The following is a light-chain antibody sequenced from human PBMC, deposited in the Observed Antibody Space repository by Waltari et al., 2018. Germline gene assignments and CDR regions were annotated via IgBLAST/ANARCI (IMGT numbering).Light chain of an antibody. CDR2: KVS. Sequence: DVVMTTSPPSLPVTLGQPASMSCRSSQTLIYTDGNTYLSWFLQRPGQSPRSLIYKVSDRDPGVPDRFRGSGSGTDFTLKISRVEAEDVGVYYCMQAIQARTFGQGTKVEVK. J-gene: IGKJ1*01. V-gene: IGKV2-30*01. CDR1: QTLIYTDGNTY. CDR3: MQAIQART.